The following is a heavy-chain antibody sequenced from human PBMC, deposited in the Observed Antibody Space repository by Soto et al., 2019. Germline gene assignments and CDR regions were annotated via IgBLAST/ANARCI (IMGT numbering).Heavy chain of an antibody. V-gene: IGHV4-34*01. J-gene: IGHJ6*02. D-gene: IGHD3-10*01. CDR3: ARGMGYYGSGSYYDRYYYYGMDV. CDR1: GGSFSGYY. Sequence: SETLSLSCAVYGGSFSGYYWSWIRQPPGKGLEWIGEINHSGSTNYNPSLKSRVTISVDTSKNQFSLKLSSVTAADTAVYYCARGMGYYGSGSYYDRYYYYGMDVWGQGTTVTVSS. CDR2: INHSGST.